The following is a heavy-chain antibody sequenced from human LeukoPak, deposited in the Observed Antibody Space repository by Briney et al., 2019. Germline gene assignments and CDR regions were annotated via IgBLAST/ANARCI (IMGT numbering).Heavy chain of an antibody. CDR1: GYTFTSYG. V-gene: IGHV1-18*01. D-gene: IGHD3-9*01. CDR2: ISAYNGNT. Sequence: ASVKVSCKASGYTFTSYGISWVRQAPGQGLEWMGWISAYNGNTNYAQKLQGRVTMTTDTSTSTAYMELRSLRSDDTAVYYCASQSPLDFDWLPLVDWGQGTLVTVSS. CDR3: ASQSPLDFDWLPLVD. J-gene: IGHJ4*02.